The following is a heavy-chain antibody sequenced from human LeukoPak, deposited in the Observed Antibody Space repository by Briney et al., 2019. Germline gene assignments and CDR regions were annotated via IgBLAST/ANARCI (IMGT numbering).Heavy chain of an antibody. V-gene: IGHV3-48*01. J-gene: IGHJ4*02. Sequence: GGSLRLSCAASGFTFSSYSMNWVRQAPGKGLEWVSYIISSSSTIYYADSVKGRFTITRDDAKNSLYLQMNSLRAEDTAVYYCARENGSGGTYTNYYFDYWGQGTLVTVSS. CDR3: ARENGSGGTYTNYYFDY. CDR2: IISSSSTI. D-gene: IGHD1-26*01. CDR1: GFTFSSYS.